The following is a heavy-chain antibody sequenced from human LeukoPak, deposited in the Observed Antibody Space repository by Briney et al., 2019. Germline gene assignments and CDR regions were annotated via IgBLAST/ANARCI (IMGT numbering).Heavy chain of an antibody. CDR2: ISSSSSYI. V-gene: IGHV3-21*01. CDR1: GFTFSSYS. J-gene: IGHJ4*02. D-gene: IGHD6-13*01. CDR3: ARVRGGGSSWESGFLDY. Sequence: GGSLRLSCAASGFTFSSYSMNWARQAPGKGLEWVSSISSSSSYIYYADSVKGRFTISRDNAKNSLYLQMNSLRAEDTAVYYCARVRGGGSSWESGFLDYWGQGTLVTVSS.